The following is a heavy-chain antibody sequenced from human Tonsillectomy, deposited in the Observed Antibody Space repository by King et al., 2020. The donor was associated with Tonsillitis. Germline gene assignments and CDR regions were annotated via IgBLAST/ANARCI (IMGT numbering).Heavy chain of an antibody. D-gene: IGHD4-11*01. CDR1: GGSINSSSYY. Sequence: QLQESGPGLVKPSETLSLTCTVSGGSINSSSYYWGWIRQPPGKGLEWIGSIYYSGSTYYNPSLKSRVTISVDTSKNQFSLKLSSVTAADTVVYYCARRAAYSNYAACWYFDLWGRGTLVTVSS. V-gene: IGHV4-39*01. J-gene: IGHJ2*01. CDR2: IYYSGST. CDR3: ARRAAYSNYAACWYFDL.